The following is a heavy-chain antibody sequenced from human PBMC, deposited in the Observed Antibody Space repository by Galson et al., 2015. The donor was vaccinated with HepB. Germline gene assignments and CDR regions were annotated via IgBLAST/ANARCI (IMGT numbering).Heavy chain of an antibody. CDR3: ARDRYGSGYCSSTSCYIDFDY. CDR1: GYTFTSYG. Sequence: SVKVSCKASGYTFTSYGISWVRQAPGQGLEWMGWISAYNGNTNYAQKLQGRVTMTTDTSTSTAYMELRSLRSDDTAVYYCARDRYGSGYCSSTSCYIDFDYWGQGTLVTVSS. CDR2: ISAYNGNT. V-gene: IGHV1-18*01. J-gene: IGHJ4*02. D-gene: IGHD2-2*02.